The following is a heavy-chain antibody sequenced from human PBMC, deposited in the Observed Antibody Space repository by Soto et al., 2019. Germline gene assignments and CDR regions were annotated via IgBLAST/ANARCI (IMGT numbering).Heavy chain of an antibody. Sequence: GGSLRLSCAASGFTFDDYAMHWVRQAPGKGLEWVSGISWNSGSIGYADSVKGRFTISRDNAKNSLYLQMNSLRAEDTALYYCAKDIGEGVYGDFTGMDVWGKGTTVTVSS. J-gene: IGHJ6*03. D-gene: IGHD4-17*01. CDR2: ISWNSGSI. V-gene: IGHV3-9*01. CDR3: AKDIGEGVYGDFTGMDV. CDR1: GFTFDDYA.